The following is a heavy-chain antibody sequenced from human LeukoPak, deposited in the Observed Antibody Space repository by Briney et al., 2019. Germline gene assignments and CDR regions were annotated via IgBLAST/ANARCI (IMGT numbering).Heavy chain of an antibody. J-gene: IGHJ4*02. Sequence: GGSLRLSCAASGFTFSSYWMSWVRQAPGKGLEWVANIKQDGSEKYYVDSVKGRFTISRDYAKNSLYLQMNSLRAEDTAVYYCARVGSYPYFDYWGQGTLVTVSS. CDR2: IKQDGSEK. CDR1: GFTFSSYW. V-gene: IGHV3-7*03. CDR3: ARVGSYPYFDY. D-gene: IGHD3-16*02.